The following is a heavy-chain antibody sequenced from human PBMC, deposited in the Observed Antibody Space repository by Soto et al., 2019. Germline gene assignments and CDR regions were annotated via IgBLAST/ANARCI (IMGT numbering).Heavy chain of an antibody. Sequence: PGGSLRLSCAASGFTLSSYSMNWVRQAPGKGLEWVSSISSSSTYIYYADSVKGRFTISVDTSKNQFSLKLSSVTAADTAVYYCARPKRGSSSWYRGFDYWGQGTLVTVSS. CDR1: GFTLSSYS. V-gene: IGHV3-21*01. CDR2: ISSSSTYI. D-gene: IGHD6-13*01. J-gene: IGHJ4*02. CDR3: ARPKRGSSSWYRGFDY.